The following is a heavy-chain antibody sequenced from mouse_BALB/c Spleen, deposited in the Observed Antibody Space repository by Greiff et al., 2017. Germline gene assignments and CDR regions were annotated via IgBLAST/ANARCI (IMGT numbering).Heavy chain of an antibody. CDR1: GFSLTSYD. Sequence: VMLVESGPGLVAPSQSLSITCTVSGFSLTSYDISWIRQPPGKGLEWLGVIWTGGGTNYNSAFMSRLSISKDNSKSQVFLKMNSLQTDDTAIYYCVRDGGYFDYWGQGTTLTVSS. CDR3: VRDGGYFDY. V-gene: IGHV2-9-2*01. J-gene: IGHJ2*01. CDR2: IWTGGGT.